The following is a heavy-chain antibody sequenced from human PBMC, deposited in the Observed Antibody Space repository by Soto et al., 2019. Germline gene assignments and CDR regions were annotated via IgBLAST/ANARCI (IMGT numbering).Heavy chain of an antibody. Sequence: EVQLVESGGGLVQPGRSLRLSCAASGFTFDDYVMHWVRQAPGKGLEWVSGISWNSGSIGYADSVKGRFTISRDNAKNSLYLQMNSLRAEDTALYYCAKDTTVGWPNWGQGTLVTVSS. CDR1: GFTFDDYV. D-gene: IGHD2-15*01. V-gene: IGHV3-9*01. CDR3: AKDTTVGWPN. J-gene: IGHJ4*02. CDR2: ISWNSGSI.